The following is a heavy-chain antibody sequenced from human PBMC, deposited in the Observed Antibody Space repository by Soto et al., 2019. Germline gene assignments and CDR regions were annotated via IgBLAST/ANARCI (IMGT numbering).Heavy chain of an antibody. CDR2: IYHSGTT. J-gene: IGHJ4*02. V-gene: IGHV4-4*02. CDR3: ARLGGVASMKVFFDS. CDR1: GGSIGPPDW. Sequence: QVQLQESGPGLVVPSGTLSLTCGVSGGSIGPPDWWSWVRQSPGKGLEWLGDIYHSGTTNFNPSLKSRLTMSVDKSTNQFSLRLTSVTAADTAVYYCARLGGVASMKVFFDSWGQGILVTVTS. D-gene: IGHD3-16*01.